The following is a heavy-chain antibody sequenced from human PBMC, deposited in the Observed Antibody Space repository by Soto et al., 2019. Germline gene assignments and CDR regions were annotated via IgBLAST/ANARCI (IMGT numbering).Heavy chain of an antibody. CDR2: INHSGST. Sequence: QVQLQQWGAGLLKPSETLSLTCAVYGGSFSGYYWSWIRQPPGKGLEWIGEINHSGSTNYNPSLKSRVTISVDTSQNQFSLKLSSVTAADTAVYYCARCRLSLRITMIVVVTPRYCFDYWGQGAMGTVSS. CDR3: ARCRLSLRITMIVVVTPRYCFDY. D-gene: IGHD3-22*01. V-gene: IGHV4-34*01. J-gene: IGHJ4*02. CDR1: GGSFSGYY.